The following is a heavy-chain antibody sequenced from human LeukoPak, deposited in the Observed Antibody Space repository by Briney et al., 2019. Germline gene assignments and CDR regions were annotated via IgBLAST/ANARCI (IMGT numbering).Heavy chain of an antibody. V-gene: IGHV4-34*01. D-gene: IGHD3-16*01. CDR3: ARGPLGGESFDI. J-gene: IGHJ3*02. Sequence: SETVSLTCAVYGGSFSGYYWSWIRQPPGKGLEWIGEINHSGSTNYNPSLKSRVTISVDTPKNQFSLNLTSVTAAHTAVYYCARGPLGGESFDIWGQGTMVTVSS. CDR2: INHSGST. CDR1: GGSFSGYY.